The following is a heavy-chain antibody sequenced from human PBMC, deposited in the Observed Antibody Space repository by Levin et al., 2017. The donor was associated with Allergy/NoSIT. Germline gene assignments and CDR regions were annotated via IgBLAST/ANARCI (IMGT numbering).Heavy chain of an antibody. J-gene: IGHJ4*02. Sequence: SQTLSLTCAVPGGSISTANWWSWIRQPPGKGLEWIGEIYRSGDTNHNPSLRSRVTMSVDKSKNHFSLKLSSVTAADAAVYYCATVEGLFCSGVSCSYSFHYWGQGALVTVSS. CDR2: IYRSGDT. V-gene: IGHV4-4*02. CDR1: GGSISTANW. D-gene: IGHD3-9*01. CDR3: ATVEGLFCSGVSCSYSFHY.